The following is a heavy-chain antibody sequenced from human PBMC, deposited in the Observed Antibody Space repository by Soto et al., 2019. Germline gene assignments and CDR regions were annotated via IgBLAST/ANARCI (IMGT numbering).Heavy chain of an antibody. CDR3: AKDPAYCTNGVCTGDY. CDR2: ISYDGSNK. Sequence: QVQLVESGGGVVQPGRSLRLSCAASGFTFSSYGMHWVRQAPGKGLEWVAVISYDGSNKYYADSVKGRFTISRDNSKNTLYLQMNSLRAEDTAAYYCAKDPAYCTNGVCTGDYWGQGTLVTVSS. J-gene: IGHJ4*02. CDR1: GFTFSSYG. V-gene: IGHV3-30*18. D-gene: IGHD2-8*01.